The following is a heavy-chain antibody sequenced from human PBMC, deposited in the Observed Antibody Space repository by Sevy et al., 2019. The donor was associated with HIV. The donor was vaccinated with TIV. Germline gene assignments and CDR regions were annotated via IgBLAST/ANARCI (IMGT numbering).Heavy chain of an antibody. CDR1: GFTFRSYT. CDR2: ISSSGSYI. Sequence: GGSLRLSCVASGFTFRSYTMKWVRQAPGKGLECVSSISSSGSYIYYADSVKGRFTISRDDAKNSLYLQMNTLRAEDXALXXXXXXRXYDTRDFDYWGQGTLVTVSS. CDR3: XXXRXYDTRDFDY. D-gene: IGHD3-22*01. J-gene: IGHJ4*02. V-gene: IGHV3-21*01.